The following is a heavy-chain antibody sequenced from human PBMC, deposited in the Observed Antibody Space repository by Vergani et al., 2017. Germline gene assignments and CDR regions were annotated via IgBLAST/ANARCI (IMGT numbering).Heavy chain of an antibody. CDR3: ARDTQLGSGGWYFDL. J-gene: IGHJ2*01. Sequence: QVQLVQSGAEVKKPGSSVKVSCKASGGTFSSYAISWVRQAPGQGLGWMGGIIPIFGTANYAQKFQGRVTITADESTSTAYMELSSLRSEDTAVYYCARDTQLGSGGWYFDLWGRGTLVTVSS. CDR2: IIPIFGTA. V-gene: IGHV1-69*01. CDR1: GGTFSSYA. D-gene: IGHD7-27*01.